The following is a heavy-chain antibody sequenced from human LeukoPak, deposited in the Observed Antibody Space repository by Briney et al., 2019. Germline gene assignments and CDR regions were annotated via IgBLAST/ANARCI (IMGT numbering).Heavy chain of an antibody. CDR3: AKDSIAVAVPHAFDI. J-gene: IGHJ3*02. CDR1: GFTFSSYW. D-gene: IGHD6-19*01. CDR2: INSDGSST. V-gene: IGHV3-74*01. Sequence: PGGSLRLSCAASGFTFSSYWMHWVRQAPGKGLVWVSRINSDGSSTSYADSVKGRFTISRDNAKNTLYLQMNSLRAEDTAVYYCAKDSIAVAVPHAFDIWGQGTMVTVSS.